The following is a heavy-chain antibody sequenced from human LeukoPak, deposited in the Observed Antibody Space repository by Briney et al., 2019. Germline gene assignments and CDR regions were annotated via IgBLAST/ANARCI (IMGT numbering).Heavy chain of an antibody. D-gene: IGHD1-26*01. V-gene: IGHV3-64*01. Sequence: GGSLRLSCAASGFTFSSYAMHWVRQAPGKGLEYVSAISSNGGSTYYANSVKGRFTISRDNSKNTLYPQMGSLRAEDMAVYYCARVRGGSYYYYLDYWGQGTLVTVSS. J-gene: IGHJ4*02. CDR3: ARVRGGSYYYYLDY. CDR2: ISSNGGST. CDR1: GFTFSSYA.